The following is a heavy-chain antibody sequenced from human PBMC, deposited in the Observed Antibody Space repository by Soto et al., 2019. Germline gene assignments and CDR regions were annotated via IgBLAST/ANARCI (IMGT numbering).Heavy chain of an antibody. D-gene: IGHD6-25*01. CDR2: ISYSGST. J-gene: IGHJ4*02. Sequence: PSETLSLTCTVSSDSISSYYWSWIRQPPGKRLEWIGYISYSGSTDYNPSLKSRVTISGDTSKNQFSLKVGSVTAADTAVYYCARGTSWQRPFDYWGQGTLVTVSS. CDR3: ARGTSWQRPFDY. V-gene: IGHV4-59*01. CDR1: SDSISSYY.